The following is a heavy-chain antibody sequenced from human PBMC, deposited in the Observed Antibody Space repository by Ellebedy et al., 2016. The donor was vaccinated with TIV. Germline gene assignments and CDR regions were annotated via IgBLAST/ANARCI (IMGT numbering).Heavy chain of an antibody. V-gene: IGHV4-34*01. D-gene: IGHD6-19*01. CDR2: VNQSGRT. CDR3: AEGRSGWYYFDY. J-gene: IGHJ4*02. Sequence: SETLSLTCGASGWSFSGYYWSWVRQPPGKGLEWIAEVNQSGRTTYHPSLKSRVTISVDTSKNQFSLRLSSVTAADTAVYYCAEGRSGWYYFDYWGQGTLVTVSS. CDR1: GWSFSGYY.